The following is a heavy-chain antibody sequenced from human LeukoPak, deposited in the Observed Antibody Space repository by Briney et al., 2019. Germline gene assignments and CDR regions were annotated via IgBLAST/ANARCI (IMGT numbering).Heavy chain of an antibody. CDR3: AKAAYGSESYYDPFDY. CDR2: ISGSGDRT. J-gene: IGHJ4*02. V-gene: IGHV3-23*01. CDR1: GFTFSSYG. Sequence: PGGSLRLSCAASGFTFSSYGMSWVRQAPGKGLGWVSVISGSGDRTYYADSVKGRFTISRDNSKNTLYLQMNSLRAEDTAVYYCAKAAYGSESYYDPFDYWGQGTLVTVSS. D-gene: IGHD3-10*01.